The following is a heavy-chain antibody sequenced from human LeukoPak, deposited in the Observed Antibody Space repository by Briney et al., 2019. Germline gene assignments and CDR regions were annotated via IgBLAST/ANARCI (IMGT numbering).Heavy chain of an antibody. CDR2: IDSSGGYM. CDR3: LRGDRRDY. CDR1: GFTFNTYS. Sequence: PGRSLRLSCEASGFTFNTYSMNWARQAPGKGLEWVSSIDSSGGYMFYADSVKGRFIISRDNAKDSLYLQINSLRVEDTAVYYCLRGDRRDYWGQGTLVTVSS. V-gene: IGHV3-21*06. J-gene: IGHJ4*02.